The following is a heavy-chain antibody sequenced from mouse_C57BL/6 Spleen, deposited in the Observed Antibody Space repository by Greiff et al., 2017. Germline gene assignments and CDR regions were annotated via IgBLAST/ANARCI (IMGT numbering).Heavy chain of an antibody. Sequence: EVQLQESGPGLVKPSQSLSLTCSVTGYSITSGYYWNWIRQFPGNKLEWMGYISYDGSNNYNPSLKNRISITRDTSKNQFFLKLNSVTTEDTATYYCASHSSGYDYAMDYWGQGTSVTVSS. V-gene: IGHV3-6*01. CDR2: ISYDGSN. J-gene: IGHJ4*01. D-gene: IGHD3-2*02. CDR3: ASHSSGYDYAMDY. CDR1: GYSITSGYY.